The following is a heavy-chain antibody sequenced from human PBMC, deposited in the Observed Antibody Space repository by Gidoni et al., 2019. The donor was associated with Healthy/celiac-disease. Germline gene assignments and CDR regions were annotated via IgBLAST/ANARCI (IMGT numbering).Heavy chain of an antibody. D-gene: IGHD6-6*01. Sequence: QVQLVQSGAEVQKPGASVKVSCKVSGYTFTGYYMHWVRQAPGQGLEWLGWINPNRGGTNYAQKFQGRVTMTRDTSISSAYMELSRLRSDDTAVYYCARTPIRIAARPAARGNWFDPWGQGTLVTVSS. V-gene: IGHV1-2*02. CDR3: ARTPIRIAARPAARGNWFDP. CDR1: GYTFTGYY. J-gene: IGHJ5*02. CDR2: INPNRGGT.